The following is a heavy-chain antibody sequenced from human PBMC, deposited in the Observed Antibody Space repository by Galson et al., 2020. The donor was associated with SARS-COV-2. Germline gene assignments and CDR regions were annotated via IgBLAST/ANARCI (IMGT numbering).Heavy chain of an antibody. D-gene: IGHD4-17*01. CDR1: GYTFTNYE. CDR3: ARSYDDFATWFDP. Sequence: DSVKVSCKASGYTFTNYEINWVRQAPGQGLEWMGWMNPNSGNTGYAQKFQGRVTMTRTTSISTAYMELNSLTSEDTAVYYCARSYDDFATWFDPWGQGTLVTVSS. J-gene: IGHJ5*02. V-gene: IGHV1-8*01. CDR2: MNPNSGNT.